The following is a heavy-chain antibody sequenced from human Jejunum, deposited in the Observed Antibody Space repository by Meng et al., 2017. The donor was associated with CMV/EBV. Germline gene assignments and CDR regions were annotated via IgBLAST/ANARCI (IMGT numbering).Heavy chain of an antibody. V-gene: IGHV3-21*06. Sequence: MHWVRQAPGKGLEWVSSVSSGSGYIYYADAVKGRFTISRDNAKNSLYLQMNSLRAEDTAMYFCARDMCTTTSCYGRLNYYYYAMDVWGQGTTVTVSS. CDR2: VSSGSGYI. D-gene: IGHD2-2*01. CDR3: ARDMCTTTSCYGRLNYYYYAMDV. J-gene: IGHJ6*02.